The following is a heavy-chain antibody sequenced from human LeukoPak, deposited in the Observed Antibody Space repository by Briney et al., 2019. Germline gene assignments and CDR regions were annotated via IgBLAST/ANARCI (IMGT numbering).Heavy chain of an antibody. D-gene: IGHD2-21*02. CDR2: LYTNDNT. CDR1: GGSISSGRYY. V-gene: IGHV4-61*02. J-gene: IGHJ6*03. CDR3: ARGVVTDDYYMDV. Sequence: KTSETLCLTCSVSGGSISSGRYYWTWIRQPAGKGLEWIGRLYTNDNTNYDPSLESRVSISVDTSKSQFYLQLTSVTAADTAVYFCARGVVTDDYYMDVWGKGITVIVSS.